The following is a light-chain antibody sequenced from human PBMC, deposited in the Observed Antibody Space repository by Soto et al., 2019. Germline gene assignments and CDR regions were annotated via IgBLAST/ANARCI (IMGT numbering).Light chain of an antibody. J-gene: IGLJ1*01. CDR3: SSYSVSTAYL. Sequence: QSALTQPASVSESPGQSISISCTGTSRDVCGYASLSWFHLHPGKGPKLMVCVVNNRPSGVPSCFCGSKSGTTASLTISGLQAEDEADYFCSSYSVSTAYLFGTGTKVTVL. CDR1: SRDVCGYAS. CDR2: VVN. V-gene: IGLV2-14*03.